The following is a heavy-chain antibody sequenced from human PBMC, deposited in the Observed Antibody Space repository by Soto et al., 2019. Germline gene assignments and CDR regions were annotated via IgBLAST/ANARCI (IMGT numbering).Heavy chain of an antibody. CDR1: GFTFDDYA. CDR2: ISWNSGSI. V-gene: IGHV3-9*01. J-gene: IGHJ3*02. Sequence: GGSLRLSCAASGFTFDDYAMHWVRQAPGKGLEWVSGISWNSGSIGYADSVKGRFTISRDNAKNSLYLQMNSLRAEDTALYYCARGVEYDILTGYYKGDAFDIWGQGTMVTVSS. D-gene: IGHD3-9*01. CDR3: ARGVEYDILTGYYKGDAFDI.